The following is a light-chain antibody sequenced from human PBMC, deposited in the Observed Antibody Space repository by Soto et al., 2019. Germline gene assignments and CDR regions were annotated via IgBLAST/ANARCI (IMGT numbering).Light chain of an antibody. V-gene: IGKV1-17*01. J-gene: IGKJ1*01. CDR2: SAS. Sequence: DIQMTQSPSSLSASVGDRITITCRASQAIRNDLGWYQQKPGKAPKRLIYSASSLQSGVPSRFSGSESGTELPLTISSRQPEDFATYYCLQHNTSPWTFGQGTKVEIK. CDR1: QAIRND. CDR3: LQHNTSPWT.